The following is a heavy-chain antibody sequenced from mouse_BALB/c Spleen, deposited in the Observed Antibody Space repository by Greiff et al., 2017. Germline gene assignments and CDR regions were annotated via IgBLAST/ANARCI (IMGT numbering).Heavy chain of an antibody. CDR2: ISNGGGST. V-gene: IGHV5-12-2*01. D-gene: IGHD2-2*01. CDR3: ARHEGYGYDVWFAY. Sequence: EVMLVESGGGLVQPGGSLKLSCAASGFTFSSYTMSWVRQTPEKRLEWVAYISNGGGSTYYPDTVKGRFTISRDNAKNTLYLQMSSLKSEDTAMYYCARHEGYGYDVWFAYWGQGTLVTVSA. CDR1: GFTFSSYT. J-gene: IGHJ3*01.